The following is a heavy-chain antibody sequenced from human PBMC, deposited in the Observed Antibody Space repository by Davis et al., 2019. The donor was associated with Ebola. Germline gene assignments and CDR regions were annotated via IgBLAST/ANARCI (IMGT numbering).Heavy chain of an antibody. CDR2: INPNSGGT. D-gene: IGHD2-2*01. Sequence: ASVQVSCKASGYTFTGYYMHWVRQAPGQGLEWMGWINPNSGGTNYAQKFQGRVTMTRDTSISTAYMELSRLRSDDTAVYYCARDRRSSTSFRYGMDVWGQGTTVTVSS. V-gene: IGHV1-2*02. CDR3: ARDRRSSTSFRYGMDV. J-gene: IGHJ6*02. CDR1: GYTFTGYY.